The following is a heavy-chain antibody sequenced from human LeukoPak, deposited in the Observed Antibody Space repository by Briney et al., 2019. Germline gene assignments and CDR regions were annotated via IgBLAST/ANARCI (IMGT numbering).Heavy chain of an antibody. V-gene: IGHV4-30-2*01. J-gene: IGHJ4*02. CDR1: GGSISSGGYY. Sequence: SETLSLTCTVSGGSISSGGYYWSWIRQPPGKGLEWIGYIYHSGSTYYNPSLKSRVTISVDRSKNQFSLKLSSVTAADTAVYYCASEFPGDLLERYYYWGQGTLVTVSS. D-gene: IGHD1-1*01. CDR2: IYHSGST. CDR3: ASEFPGDLLERYYY.